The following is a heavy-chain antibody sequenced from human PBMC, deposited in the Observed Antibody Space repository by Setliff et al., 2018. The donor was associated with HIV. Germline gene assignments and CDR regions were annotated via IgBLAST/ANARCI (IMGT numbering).Heavy chain of an antibody. CDR3: ARPDNSESPGVDF. CDR2: IDPSNSNT. J-gene: IGHJ6*02. Sequence: GESLKISCKGSGYSFTSYWISWVRQMPGKGLEWMGRIDPSNSNTNYSPSFQGHVTISADKSISTAYLQWSSLKASDTGMYYCARPDNSESPGVDFWGQGTTVTVSS. CDR1: GYSFTSYW. D-gene: IGHD2-21*01. V-gene: IGHV5-10-1*01.